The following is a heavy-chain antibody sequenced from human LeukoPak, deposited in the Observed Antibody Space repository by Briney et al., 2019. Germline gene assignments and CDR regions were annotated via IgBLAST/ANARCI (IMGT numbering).Heavy chain of an antibody. CDR3: AREGRRPPYYYYYMDV. CDR2: ISNSSDSI. CDR1: GFKFSDYY. J-gene: IGHJ6*03. V-gene: IGHV3-11*01. Sequence: PGGSLRLYFAASGFKFSDYYMTWIRQAPGKGLEWVSYISNSSDSIYYADSVEGRFTISRDNAKNSLYLQMNSLRAEDTAVYYCAREGRRPPYYYYYMDVWGKGTTVTISS.